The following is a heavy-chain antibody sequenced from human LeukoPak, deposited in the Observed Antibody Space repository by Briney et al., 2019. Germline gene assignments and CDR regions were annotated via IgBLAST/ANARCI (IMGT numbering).Heavy chain of an antibody. CDR2: IYHSGST. V-gene: IGHV4-30-2*01. J-gene: IGHJ3*02. Sequence: TLSLTCTVSGGSISSGGYYWSWIRQPPGKGLEWIGYIYHSGSTYYNPSLKSRVTISVDRSKNQFSLKLSSVTAADTAVYYCARDGDGGNYAFDIWGQGTMVTVSS. CDR1: GGSISSGGYY. D-gene: IGHD4-23*01. CDR3: ARDGDGGNYAFDI.